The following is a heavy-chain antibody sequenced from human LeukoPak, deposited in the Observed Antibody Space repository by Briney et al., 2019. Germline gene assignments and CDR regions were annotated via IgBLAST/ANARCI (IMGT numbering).Heavy chain of an antibody. Sequence: PGRSLRLSCAASGFTFSNYGMHWVRQAPGKGLEWVAVISYDGSNKYYADSVKGRFTISRDNSKNTLYLQMNSLRAEDTAVYYCARGPRDFWRDKYYFDYWGQGTLVTVSS. D-gene: IGHD3-3*01. CDR2: ISYDGSNK. V-gene: IGHV3-30*03. J-gene: IGHJ4*02. CDR3: ARGPRDFWRDKYYFDY. CDR1: GFTFSNYG.